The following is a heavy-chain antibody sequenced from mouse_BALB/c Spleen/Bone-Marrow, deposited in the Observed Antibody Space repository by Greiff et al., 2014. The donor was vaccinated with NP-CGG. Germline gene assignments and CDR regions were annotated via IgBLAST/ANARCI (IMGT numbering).Heavy chain of an antibody. CDR2: INPYNGDT. Sequence: EVQLQQSGPELVKPGASVEISCKASGYSFTGYFMNWVIQSHGKSLEWIGRINPYNGDTFYNQKFKGKATLTVDKSSSTAHMELRSPASEDSAVYYCASSFITTAYYFDYWGQGTTLTVSS. J-gene: IGHJ2*01. CDR1: GYSFTGYF. D-gene: IGHD1-2*01. V-gene: IGHV1-20*02. CDR3: ASSFITTAYYFDY.